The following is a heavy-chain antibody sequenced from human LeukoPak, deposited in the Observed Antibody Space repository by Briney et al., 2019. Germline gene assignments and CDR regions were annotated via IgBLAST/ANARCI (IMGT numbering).Heavy chain of an antibody. Sequence: AGGSLRLSCAASGFTFSNYAMSWVRQSPGKGLEWIGEIYHSGNTNYNPSLKSRVAISLDKSSNQFSLRLMSVTAADTAMYFCAREEMPGKFDYWGQGILVTVSS. D-gene: IGHD1-26*01. V-gene: IGHV4-4*01. CDR3: AREEMPGKFDY. J-gene: IGHJ4*02. CDR1: GFTFSNYAM. CDR2: IYHSGNT.